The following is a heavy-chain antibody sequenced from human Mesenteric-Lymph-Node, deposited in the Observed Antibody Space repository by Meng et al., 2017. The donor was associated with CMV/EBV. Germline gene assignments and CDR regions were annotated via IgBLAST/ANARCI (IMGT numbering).Heavy chain of an antibody. CDR3: ARLAEYQLLSHFDY. V-gene: IGHV3-21*06. CDR2: INSNTNYI. CDR1: GFTFTTYA. J-gene: IGHJ4*02. D-gene: IGHD2-2*01. Sequence: GGSLRLSCTASGFTFTTYAMTWVRQAPGKGLEWVSSINSNTNYIYYADSVKGRFTVSRDDAENSLYLVMNSLRADDTAVYYCARLAEYQLLSHFDYWGLGTLVTVSS.